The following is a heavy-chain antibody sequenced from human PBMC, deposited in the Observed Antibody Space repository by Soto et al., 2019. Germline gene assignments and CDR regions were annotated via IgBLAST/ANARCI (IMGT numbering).Heavy chain of an antibody. J-gene: IGHJ5*02. D-gene: IGHD3-3*01. CDR3: ATRITVFGLLIPPFDP. CDR2: LNHPGGT. V-gene: IGHV4-34*01. CDR1: GGSVNGYY. Sequence: SETLSLTCAVYGGSVNGYYWNWIRQPAGKGLEWIGELNHPGGTHYKPSLKSRGTISVDTSKNQFSLGLSSVSAADTAIYYCATRITVFGLLIPPFDPWGQGTQVTVS.